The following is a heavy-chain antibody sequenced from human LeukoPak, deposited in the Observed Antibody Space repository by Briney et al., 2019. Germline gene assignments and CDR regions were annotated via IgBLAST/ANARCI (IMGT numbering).Heavy chain of an antibody. Sequence: ASVKVSCKASGYTFTSYGISWVRQAPGQGLEWMGWISAYNGNTNYAQKLQGRVTMTTDTSTSTAYVELRSLRSDDTAVYYCARSGHVLLWFGESGYFDYWGQGTLVTASS. CDR2: ISAYNGNT. V-gene: IGHV1-18*01. CDR3: ARSGHVLLWFGESGYFDY. CDR1: GYTFTSYG. D-gene: IGHD3-10*01. J-gene: IGHJ4*02.